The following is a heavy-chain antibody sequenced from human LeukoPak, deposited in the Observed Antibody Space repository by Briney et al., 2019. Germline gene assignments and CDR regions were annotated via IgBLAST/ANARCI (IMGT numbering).Heavy chain of an antibody. V-gene: IGHV4-30-4*07. CDR2: IYYSGST. D-gene: IGHD5-12*01. Sequence: SETLSLTCAVSGGSISSGGYSWSWIRQPPGKGLEWIGYIYYSGSTYYNPSLKSRVTISVDTSKNQFSLKLSSVTAADTAVYYCARGWINSFDYWGQGTLVTVSS. CDR3: ARGWINSFDY. J-gene: IGHJ4*02. CDR1: GGSISSGGYS.